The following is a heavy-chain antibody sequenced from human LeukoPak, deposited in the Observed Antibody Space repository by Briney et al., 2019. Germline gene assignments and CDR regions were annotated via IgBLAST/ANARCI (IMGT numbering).Heavy chain of an antibody. CDR1: GGSISPYY. J-gene: IGHJ4*02. D-gene: IGHD3-16*01. V-gene: IGHV4-59*01. CDR2: IYGGGST. CDR3: ARVGDYALKD. Sequence: SETLSLTCTVSGGSISPYYWSWIRQPPGKGLEWIGYIYGGGSTNYNPSLKSRVTIFGDTSKKQFSLNLSSVTAADTAVYYCARVGDYALKDWGQGTLVTVSS.